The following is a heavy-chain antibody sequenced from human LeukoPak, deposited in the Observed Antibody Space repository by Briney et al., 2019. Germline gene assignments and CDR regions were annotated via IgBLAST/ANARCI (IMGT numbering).Heavy chain of an antibody. CDR2: IDISGGST. V-gene: IGHV3-23*01. J-gene: IGHJ4*02. CDR1: GFSFSRHA. CDR3: ANEVRPDDY. D-gene: IGHD1-1*01. Sequence: GGSLRLSCAPSGFSFSRHAMCWVRQAPGKGLEWVSSIDISGGSTYYADSVQGRFTISRDNSKNTLYLQMNSLRAEDTALYYCANEVRPDDYWGQGTLVTVSS.